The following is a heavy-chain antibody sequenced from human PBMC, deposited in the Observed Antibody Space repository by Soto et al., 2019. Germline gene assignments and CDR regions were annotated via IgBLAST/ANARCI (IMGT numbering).Heavy chain of an antibody. Sequence: SETLFLTCAVYGGSFSGYYWSWIRQPPGKGLEWIGEINHSGSTNYNPSLKSRVTISVDTSKNQFSLKLSSVTAADTAVYHCAGIPRFCYYYYGMDVWGQGTTVTVSS. V-gene: IGHV4-34*01. CDR1: GGSFSGYY. D-gene: IGHD2-21*01. CDR2: INHSGST. CDR3: AGIPRFCYYYYGMDV. J-gene: IGHJ6*02.